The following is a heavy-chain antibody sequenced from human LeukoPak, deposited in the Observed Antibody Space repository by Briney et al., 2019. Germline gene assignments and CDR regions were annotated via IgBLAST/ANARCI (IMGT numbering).Heavy chain of an antibody. V-gene: IGHV4-59*08. CDR1: GGSISSYY. CDR2: IHYSGST. Sequence: TSETLSLTCTVSGGSISSYYWGWIRQPPGKGLEWIGYIHYSGSTNYNPSLKSRVTISVDTSKNQFSLKVSSVTAADTAVYYCARHVGGTTYDYWGQGTLVTVSS. J-gene: IGHJ4*02. CDR3: ARHVGGTTYDY. D-gene: IGHD1-1*01.